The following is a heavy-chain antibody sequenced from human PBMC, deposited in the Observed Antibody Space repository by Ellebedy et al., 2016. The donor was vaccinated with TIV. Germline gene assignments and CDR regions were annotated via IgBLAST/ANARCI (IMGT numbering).Heavy chain of an antibody. CDR2: ISGNGNTV. CDR1: GFTFGDYY. J-gene: IGHJ4*02. CDR3: AREGPWPDY. D-gene: IGHD5-12*01. Sequence: GESLKISCVGSGFTFGDYYMSWIRQAPGEGLEWVSYISGNGNTVYYKDSVKGRFTISRDNGYNSLYLQMDRLRSDDTAVYYCAREGPWPDYWGQGTLVVVSS. V-gene: IGHV3-11*01.